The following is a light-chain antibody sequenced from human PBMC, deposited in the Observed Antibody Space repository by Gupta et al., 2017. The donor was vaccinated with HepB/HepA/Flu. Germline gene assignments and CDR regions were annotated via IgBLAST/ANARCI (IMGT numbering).Light chain of an antibody. CDR2: DDS. J-gene: IGLJ2*01. V-gene: IGLV3-21*02. Sequence: SYVLTQPPSVSVAPGETARITCGGNNIGSKSVHWYQLKPGQAPVVVVYDDSDRPSGIPERFSGSNSGNTATLTISRVEAGDEADYYCQVWDSNSDPVVFGGGTKLTVL. CDR1: NIGSKS. CDR3: QVWDSNSDPVV.